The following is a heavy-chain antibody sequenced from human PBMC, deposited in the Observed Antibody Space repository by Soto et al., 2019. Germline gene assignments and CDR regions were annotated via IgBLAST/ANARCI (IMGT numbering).Heavy chain of an antibody. CDR2: ITATGGDA. D-gene: IGHD3-10*01. CDR3: ARGSKDSYPGSRIFEF. Sequence: PGGPLPLTCLASGIPFGSRTMSWVRQAQGEGLEWVSTITATGGDAKYAHSVRGRFTISRDNSKKTLYLQMSSLRADDSAVYFGARGSKDSYPGSRIFEFWGRGTLVTVS. J-gene: IGHJ4*02. V-gene: IGHV3-23*01. CDR1: GIPFGSRT.